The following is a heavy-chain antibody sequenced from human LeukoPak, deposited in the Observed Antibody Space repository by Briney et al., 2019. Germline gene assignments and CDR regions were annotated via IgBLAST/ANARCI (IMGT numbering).Heavy chain of an antibody. CDR1: GYTFTSYY. CDR3: AREERGGSLFYRIDP. D-gene: IGHD6-19*01. J-gene: IGHJ5*02. CDR2: INPSGGST. Sequence: ASVKVSCKASGYTFTSYYMHWVRQAPGQGLEWMGIINPSGGSTSYAQKFQGRVTMTRDTSTGTVYMELSSLRSEDTAVYYCAREERGGSLFYRIDPWGQGTLVTVSS. V-gene: IGHV1-46*01.